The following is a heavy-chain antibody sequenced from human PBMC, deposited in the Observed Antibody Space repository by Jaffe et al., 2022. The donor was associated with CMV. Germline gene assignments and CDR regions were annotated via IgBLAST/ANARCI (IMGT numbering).Heavy chain of an antibody. D-gene: IGHD2-15*01. Sequence: EVQLVESGGGLVQPGGSLRLSCAASGFTFSSYWMSWVRQAPGKGLEWVANIKQDGSEKYYVDSVKGRFTISRDNAKNSLYLQMNSLRAEDTAVYYCARGDIVVVVAATYYYYGMDVWGQGTTVTVSS. CDR2: IKQDGSEK. CDR1: GFTFSSYW. V-gene: IGHV3-7*01. CDR3: ARGDIVVVVAATYYYYGMDV. J-gene: IGHJ6*02.